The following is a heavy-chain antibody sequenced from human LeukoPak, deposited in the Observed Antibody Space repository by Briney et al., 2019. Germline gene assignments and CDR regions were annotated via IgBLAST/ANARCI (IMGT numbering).Heavy chain of an antibody. CDR2: IYDSGAT. J-gene: IGHJ4*02. CDR1: GGSIRSSSYF. D-gene: IGHD5-18*01. V-gene: IGHV4-39*01. Sequence: SETLSLTCTVSGGSIRSSSYFWGWIRQPPGKGLEWIGSIYDSGATDYNPSLKSPVTMSVDTSKKQFSLKLSSVTAADTAVYYCARQGDGGYSYGNFDSWGQGTLVTVSS. CDR3: ARQGDGGYSYGNFDS.